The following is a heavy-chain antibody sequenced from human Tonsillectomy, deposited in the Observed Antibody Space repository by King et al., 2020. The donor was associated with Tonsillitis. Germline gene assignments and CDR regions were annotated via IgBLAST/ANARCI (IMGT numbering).Heavy chain of an antibody. J-gene: IGHJ6*03. CDR1: GGSISSSSYY. CDR3: ARRGDYYYYYMDV. CDR2: IYYSGST. V-gene: IGHV4-39*01. D-gene: IGHD7-27*01. Sequence: QLQESGPGLVKPSETLSLTCTVSGGSISSSSYYWGWIRQPPGKGLEWIGSIYYSGSTYYNPSLKSRVTISVDTSKNQFSLKLSSVTAADTAVYYCARRGDYYYYYMDVWGKGTTVTVSS.